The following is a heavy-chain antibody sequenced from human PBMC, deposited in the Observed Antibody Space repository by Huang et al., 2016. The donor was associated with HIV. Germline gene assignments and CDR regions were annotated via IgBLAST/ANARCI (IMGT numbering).Heavy chain of an antibody. CDR3: AREFVIFGAPLWPAY. CDR2: INPGNGNT. V-gene: IGHV1-3*01. J-gene: IGHJ4*02. D-gene: IGHD2-21*01. Sequence: QVQLVQSGAEVKKPGASVTVSCKASGYSFTTYALHWVRQAPGHRLEWMGWINPGNGNTNYSQKFQGRVTITRDTSASTVYMEVSSLTFEDTAVYYCAREFVIFGAPLWPAYWGQGTLISVSS. CDR1: GYSFTTYA.